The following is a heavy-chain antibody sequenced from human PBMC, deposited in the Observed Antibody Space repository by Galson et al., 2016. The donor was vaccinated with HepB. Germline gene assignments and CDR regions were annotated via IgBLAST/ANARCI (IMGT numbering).Heavy chain of an antibody. Sequence: SVKVSCKASGYTFTGYYMHWVRQAPGQGLEWMGWINPNIGGTTYAQKFQGWVTMTRDTSISTAYMELSRLRSDDTAVYYCARELCSSISSYYDYWGQGTLVTVSS. CDR3: ARELCSSISSYYDY. CDR2: INPNIGGT. D-gene: IGHD2-2*01. J-gene: IGHJ4*02. CDR1: GYTFTGYY. V-gene: IGHV1-2*04.